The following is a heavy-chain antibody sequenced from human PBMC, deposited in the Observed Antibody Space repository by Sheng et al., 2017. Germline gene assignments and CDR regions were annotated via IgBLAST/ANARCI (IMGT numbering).Heavy chain of an antibody. CDR2: INSGGST. V-gene: IGHV3-66*02. CDR3: ARVSTIGTRIY. Sequence: EVQLVESGGGLVQPGGSLRLSCAASGFTVSSNYMSWVRQAPGKGLEWVSVINSGGSTYYADSVKGRFTMSRDNSKNTVYLQMNSLRAEDTAVYYCARVSTIGTRIYWGQGTLVTVSS. CDR1: GFTVSSNY. D-gene: IGHD4-4*01. J-gene: IGHJ4*02.